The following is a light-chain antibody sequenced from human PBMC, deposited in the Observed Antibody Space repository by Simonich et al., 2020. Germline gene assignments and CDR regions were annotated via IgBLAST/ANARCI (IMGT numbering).Light chain of an antibody. J-gene: IGKJ1*01. CDR2: EVS. V-gene: IGKV2D-29*02. CDR1: QSLLHSDGKTY. Sequence: DIVMTQTPLSLSVTPGQPASISCKSSQSLLHSDGKTYLYWYLQKPGQSPQLLLYEVSHRFSGVPDRFSGSGSGTDFTLKISRVEAEDVGVYYCMQSIQLPRTFGQGTKVEIK. CDR3: MQSIQLPRT.